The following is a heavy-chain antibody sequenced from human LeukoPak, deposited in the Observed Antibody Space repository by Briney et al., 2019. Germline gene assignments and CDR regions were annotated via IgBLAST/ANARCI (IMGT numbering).Heavy chain of an antibody. CDR1: AASISSSNRH. J-gene: IGHJ5*01. CDR2: IYSGRTF. D-gene: IGHD5-12*01. CDR3: VRHDGRGGATMGAFDS. Sequence: PSQTLSLTCTISAASISSSNRHWGWIRQSPGKGLEWIGSIYSGRTFYYNPSLNSRVTISVVTSDQFTLQLNSVTAADTAVYYCVRHDGRGGATMGAFDSWGQGSLVTVSS. V-gene: IGHV4-39*01.